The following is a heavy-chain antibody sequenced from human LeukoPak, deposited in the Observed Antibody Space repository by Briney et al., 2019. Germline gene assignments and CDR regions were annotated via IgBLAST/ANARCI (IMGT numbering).Heavy chain of an antibody. CDR2: INTNTGNP. V-gene: IGHV7-4-1*02. CDR1: GYTFSGSA. Sequence: ASVKVSCKASGYTFSGSAMNWVRQAPGQGLEWMGWINTNTGNPTYAPGFTGRFVFSLDTSVSTAYLQISSLKAEDTAVYYCARRVGATGFRRFDYWGQGTLVTVSS. D-gene: IGHD1-26*01. CDR3: ARRVGATGFRRFDY. J-gene: IGHJ4*02.